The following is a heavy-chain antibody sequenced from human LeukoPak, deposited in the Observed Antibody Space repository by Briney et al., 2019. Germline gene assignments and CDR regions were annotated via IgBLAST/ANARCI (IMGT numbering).Heavy chain of an antibody. J-gene: IGHJ6*03. CDR3: AREVVADYYYYMDV. Sequence: GGSLRLSCAASGFTFSSYAMSWVRQAPGKGLEWVSAIRGSGDRTHYADSVKGRFTISRDNSKNTLYLQMNSLRAEDTAVYYCAREVVADYYYYMDVWGKGTTVTVSS. V-gene: IGHV3-23*01. D-gene: IGHD2-15*01. CDR1: GFTFSSYA. CDR2: IRGSGDRT.